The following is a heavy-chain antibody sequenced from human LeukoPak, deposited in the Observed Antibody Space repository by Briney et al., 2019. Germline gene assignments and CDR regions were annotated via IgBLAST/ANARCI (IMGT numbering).Heavy chain of an antibody. CDR2: INHSGST. CDR3: ARQGIAVANFDY. CDR1: GGSFSGYY. D-gene: IGHD6-19*01. J-gene: IGHJ4*02. V-gene: IGHV4-34*01. Sequence: SETLSLTCAVYGGSFSGYYWSWIRQPPGKGLEWIGEINHSGSTNYNPSLKSRVTISVDTSKNQFSLKLSSVTAADTAVYYCARQGIAVANFDYWGQGTLVTVSS.